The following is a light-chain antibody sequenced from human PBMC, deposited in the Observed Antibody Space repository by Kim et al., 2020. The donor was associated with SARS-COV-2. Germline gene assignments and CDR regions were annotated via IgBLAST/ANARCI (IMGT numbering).Light chain of an antibody. CDR2: AAS. Sequence: DIQMTQSPSSLSASVGDTVTVTCRASQGITNSLAWFQKKPGKAPKSLIYAASTLHSGVPSKFSGSGSGTHFTLTIYSLQPEDFATYYCLQYKSYPLSFGGGTKVDIK. CDR3: LQYKSYPLS. V-gene: IGKV1-16*02. CDR1: QGITNS. J-gene: IGKJ4*01.